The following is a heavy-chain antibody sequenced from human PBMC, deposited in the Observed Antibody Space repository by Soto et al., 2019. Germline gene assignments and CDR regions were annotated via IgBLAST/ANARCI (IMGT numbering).Heavy chain of an antibody. V-gene: IGHV3-64D*08. CDR2: IRCDGSST. J-gene: IGHJ4*02. Sequence: PGGSRRLSGAASGFTFGNYNRHWVRRAPGKGLECVAAIRCDGSSTYYADSVKGRFTISRDNSKNTLYLQMSSLRAEDTAVYYCVKFTGYSSSWYVYYFDYWGQGTLVTVSS. CDR3: VKFTGYSSSWYVYYFDY. D-gene: IGHD6-13*01. CDR1: GFTFGNYN.